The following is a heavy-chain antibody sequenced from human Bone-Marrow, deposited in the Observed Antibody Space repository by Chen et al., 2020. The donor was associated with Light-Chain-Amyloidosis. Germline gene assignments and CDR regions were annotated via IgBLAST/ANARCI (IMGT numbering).Heavy chain of an antibody. CDR3: AKDISYDDILPGYPADAFDI. CDR1: GFSFSSYA. V-gene: IGHV3-23*01. J-gene: IGHJ3*02. Sequence: RLSCAASGFSFSSYAMSWVRQAPGKGLEWVSGISGSGGSRYYADSVKGRLTISRDNSKNTLYLQMNSLRAEDTAVYYCAKDISYDDILPGYPADAFDIWGQGTMVTVSS. D-gene: IGHD3-9*01. CDR2: ISGSGGSR.